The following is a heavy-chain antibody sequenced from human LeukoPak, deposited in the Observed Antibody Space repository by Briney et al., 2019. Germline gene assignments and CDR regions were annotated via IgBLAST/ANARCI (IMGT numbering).Heavy chain of an antibody. CDR3: ATGSGYYKGAEYFQY. V-gene: IGHV4-38-2*01. D-gene: IGHD3-22*01. J-gene: IGHJ1*01. CDR2: VYTTGGT. Sequence: SETLSLTCAVSGYSISSGYYWVWIRQPAGKGLEYIGRVYTTGGTDYNPTLKSRVTMSADTSKNQLSLKLSSVTAADTAVYYCATGSGYYKGAEYFQYWGQGTLVTVSS. CDR1: GYSISSGYY.